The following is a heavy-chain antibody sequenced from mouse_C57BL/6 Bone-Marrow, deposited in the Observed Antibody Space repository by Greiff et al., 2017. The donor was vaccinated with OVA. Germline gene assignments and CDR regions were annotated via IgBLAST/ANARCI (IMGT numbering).Heavy chain of an antibody. J-gene: IGHJ4*01. CDR2: IRNKANGYTT. Sequence: EVQLVESGGGLVQPGGSLSLSCAASGFTFTDYYMSWVRQPPGKALEWLGFIRNKANGYTTEYSASVKGRFTISRDNSQSILYLQMNALRAEDSATYYCARSSYSNYFSYAMDYWGQGTSVTVSS. D-gene: IGHD2-5*01. V-gene: IGHV7-3*01. CDR1: GFTFTDYY. CDR3: ARSSYSNYFSYAMDY.